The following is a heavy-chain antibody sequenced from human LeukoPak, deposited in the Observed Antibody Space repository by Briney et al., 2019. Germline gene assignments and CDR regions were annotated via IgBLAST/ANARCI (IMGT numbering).Heavy chain of an antibody. CDR2: IHYSGST. CDR1: GGSISSSY. CDR3: ARHDPGWFDT. Sequence: SQTLSLTCTVSGGSISSSYWSWSRQPPGKGLEWIGYIHYSGSTNYNPSLKSRATISVDTSKAHFSLKLSSATAADTAVYYCARHDPGWFDTWGQGTLVTVSS. J-gene: IGHJ5*02. V-gene: IGHV4-59*08. D-gene: IGHD7-27*01.